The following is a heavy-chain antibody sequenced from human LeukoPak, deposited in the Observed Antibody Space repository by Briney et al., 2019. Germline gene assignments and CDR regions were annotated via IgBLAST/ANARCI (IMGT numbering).Heavy chain of an antibody. D-gene: IGHD1-26*01. CDR2: IHSSGYT. V-gene: IGHV4-4*09. CDR3: AKRQGPTSGSYDWFDP. CDR1: GGSIISNY. J-gene: IGHJ5*02. Sequence: SETLSLTCTVSGGSIISNYWSWIRQPPGQGLEWIAYIHSSGYTNYNPSLKSRVTISVDTPKNQFSLTVSSVTAADPAVYYCAKRQGPTSGSYDWFDPWGQGTLVTVSS.